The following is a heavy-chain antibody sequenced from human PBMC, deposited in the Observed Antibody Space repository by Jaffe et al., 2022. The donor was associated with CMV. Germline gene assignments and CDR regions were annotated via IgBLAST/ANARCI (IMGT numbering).Heavy chain of an antibody. CDR1: GGSFSGYY. CDR2: INHSGST. CDR3: ARDLFRSSGWLNYYYGMDV. J-gene: IGHJ6*02. D-gene: IGHD6-19*01. V-gene: IGHV4-34*01. Sequence: QVQLQQWGAGLLKPSETLSLTCAVYGGSFSGYYWSWIRQPPGKGLEWIGEINHSGSTNYNPSLKSRVTISVDTSKNQFSLKLSSVTAADTAVYYCARDLFRSSGWLNYYYGMDVWGQGTTVTVSS.